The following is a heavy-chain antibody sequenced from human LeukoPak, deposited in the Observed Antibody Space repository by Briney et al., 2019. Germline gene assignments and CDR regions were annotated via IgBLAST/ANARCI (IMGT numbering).Heavy chain of an antibody. D-gene: IGHD3-3*01. J-gene: IGHJ4*02. Sequence: GGSLRLSCAASGFTFSSYAMSWVRQAPGKGLEWVSAISGSGGSTYYADSVKGRFTISRDNSKNTLYLQMNSLRAEDTAVYYCAKVNSPRYYDFWSGYSIDYWGQGTLVTVSS. V-gene: IGHV3-23*01. CDR3: AKVNSPRYYDFWSGYSIDY. CDR1: GFTFSSYA. CDR2: ISGSGGST.